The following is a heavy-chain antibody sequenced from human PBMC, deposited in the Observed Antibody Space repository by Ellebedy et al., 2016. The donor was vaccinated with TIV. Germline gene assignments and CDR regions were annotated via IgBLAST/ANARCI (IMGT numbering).Heavy chain of an antibody. CDR2: VFPLIGAV. D-gene: IGHD6-19*01. CDR1: GDILSSYA. J-gene: IGHJ4*02. Sequence: AASVKVSCKASGDILSSYAISWVRQAPGQGLEWMGGVFPLIGAVNYAQDFQGRVTITADAFTYTSHMLLSSLRSDDTAIYYCVRIEDGGWALDHWGQGTLVTVSS. V-gene: IGHV1-69*13. CDR3: VRIEDGGWALDH.